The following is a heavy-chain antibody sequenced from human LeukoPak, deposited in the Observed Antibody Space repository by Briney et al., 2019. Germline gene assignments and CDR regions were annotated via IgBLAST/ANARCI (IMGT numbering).Heavy chain of an antibody. CDR3: ARAGRLKSGSNIY. CDR2: ISGYNGNT. D-gene: IGHD1-26*01. V-gene: IGHV1-18*01. CDR1: GYNFTNYG. Sequence: PKASVKVSCRTSGYNFTNYGINWVRQAPGQRLEWMGWISGYNGNTEYQARVTMTTDTSTTTGYLELRSLTSDDTAVYYCARAGRLKSGSNIYWGQGTLVTVSS. J-gene: IGHJ4*02.